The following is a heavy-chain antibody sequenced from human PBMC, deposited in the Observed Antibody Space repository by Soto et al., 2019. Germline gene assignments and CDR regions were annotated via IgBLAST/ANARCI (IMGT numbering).Heavy chain of an antibody. CDR2: ISGSGGST. V-gene: IGHV3-23*01. CDR1: GFTFSSYA. D-gene: IGHD4-17*01. CDR3: AKDRGSPPYGDPGRGYYFDY. Sequence: GGSLRLSCAASGFTFSSYAMSWVRQAPGKGLEWVSAISGSGGSTYYADSVKGRFTISRDNSKNTLYLQMNSLRAEDTAVYYCAKDRGSPPYGDPGRGYYFDYWGQGTLVTVSS. J-gene: IGHJ4*02.